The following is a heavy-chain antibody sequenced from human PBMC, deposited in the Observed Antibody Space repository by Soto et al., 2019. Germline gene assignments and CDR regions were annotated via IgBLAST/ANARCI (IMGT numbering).Heavy chain of an antibody. V-gene: IGHV3-23*01. D-gene: IGHD3-22*01. CDR2: ISGGGGST. Sequence: GGSLRLSCAASGFTFSSYAMTWVRQAPGKGLEWVSAISGGGGSTYYADSVKGRFTISRDNSKNTLYLQMNSLRAEDTAVYYCARVDSRGYYPYYHYYGMDVRGQGTTVTVSS. J-gene: IGHJ6*02. CDR3: ARVDSRGYYPYYHYYGMDV. CDR1: GFTFSSYA.